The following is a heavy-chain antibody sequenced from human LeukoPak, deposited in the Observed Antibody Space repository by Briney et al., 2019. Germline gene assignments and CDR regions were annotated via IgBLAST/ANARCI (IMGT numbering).Heavy chain of an antibody. CDR1: GGAISGYD. J-gene: IGHJ3*01. D-gene: IGHD4-23*01. Sequence: SETLSLTCILSGGAISGYDWGCIREPPGQGLEWIGYISYSGITNYNPSLKSRVSMSVDTSKNQFSLRLSSVTAADTAVYFCARRDYSGILPYAFDVWGQGTLVAVSS. CDR2: ISYSGIT. CDR3: ARRDYSGILPYAFDV. V-gene: IGHV4-59*08.